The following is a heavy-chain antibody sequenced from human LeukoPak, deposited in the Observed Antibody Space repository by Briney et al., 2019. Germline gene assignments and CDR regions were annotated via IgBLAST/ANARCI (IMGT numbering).Heavy chain of an antibody. V-gene: IGHV4-4*09. D-gene: IGHD3-22*01. CDR3: ARRSYYYDSSGYQDAFDI. CDR1: GGSISSYY. Sequence: KPSETLSLTCIVSGGSISSYYWSWIRQPPGKGLEWIGYMYTSGSTNYNPSLKSRVTISVDTSKNQFSLKLSSVTAADTAVYYCARRSYYYDSSGYQDAFDIWGQGTMVTVSS. CDR2: MYTSGST. J-gene: IGHJ3*02.